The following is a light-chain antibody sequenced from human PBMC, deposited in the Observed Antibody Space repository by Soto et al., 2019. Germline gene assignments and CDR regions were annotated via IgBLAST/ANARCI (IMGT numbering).Light chain of an antibody. CDR1: SDSVSTSYY. CDR3: VLYMGSGFWV. CDR2: STN. Sequence: QAVVTQEPSFSVSPGGTVTLTCCWTSDSVSTSYYASWYQQTPGQTPRMLIYSTNTRSSGVPDRFAGSILGNKAALTITGAQADDESDYYGVLYMGSGFWVFGGGTKLTVL. J-gene: IGLJ3*02. V-gene: IGLV8-61*01.